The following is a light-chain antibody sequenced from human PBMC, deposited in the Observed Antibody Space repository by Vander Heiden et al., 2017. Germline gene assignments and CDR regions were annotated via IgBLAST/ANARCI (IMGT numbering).Light chain of an antibody. CDR2: AAS. V-gene: IGKV1-27*01. J-gene: IGKJ5*01. CDR1: QGIGNY. Sequence: DIQMTQSQSSLSASVGDRVTITCRASQGIGNYLAWYQQKPGKVPKLLIYAASILQSGVPSRFSGSGSGTDFTLTISSLQPEDVATYYCQKYNSAPQTFGQGTRLEIK. CDR3: QKYNSAPQT.